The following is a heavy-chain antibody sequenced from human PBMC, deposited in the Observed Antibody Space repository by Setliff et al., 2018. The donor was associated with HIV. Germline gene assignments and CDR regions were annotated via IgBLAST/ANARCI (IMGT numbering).Heavy chain of an antibody. CDR1: GDSIISGGYY. CDR3: ASSTRKNFDFWSGSLTTYLPYYFDY. J-gene: IGHJ4*02. CDR2: IYYSGTT. V-gene: IGHV4-31*03. Sequence: SETLSLTCSVSGDSIISGGYYWGWIRQHPGKGLEWVGYIYYSGTTDYNPSLNSRGTISLDTSKNQFSLSVSSVTAADTAVYYCASSTRKNFDFWSGSLTTYLPYYFDYWGQGLQVTVSS. D-gene: IGHD3-3*01.